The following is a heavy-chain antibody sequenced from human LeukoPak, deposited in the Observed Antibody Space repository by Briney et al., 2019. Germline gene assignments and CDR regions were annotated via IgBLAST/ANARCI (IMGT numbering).Heavy chain of an antibody. V-gene: IGHV3-7*03. J-gene: IGHJ4*02. CDR1: GFTFSSYW. CDR2: IKDDGSAK. D-gene: IGHD2-2*01. Sequence: PGGSLRLSCVASGFTFSSYWMTWVRQAPGKGLEWVANIKDDGSAKYYEDSVKGRFTISRDDAKNSLYLQMNSLRAEDTAVYYCAKDRRLTRNYYFDYWGQGTLVTVSS. CDR3: AKDRRLTRNYYFDY.